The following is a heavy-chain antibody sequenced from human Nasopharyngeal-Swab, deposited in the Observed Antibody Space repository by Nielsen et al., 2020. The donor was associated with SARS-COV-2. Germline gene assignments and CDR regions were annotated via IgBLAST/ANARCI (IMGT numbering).Heavy chain of an antibody. CDR2: IYSGGST. D-gene: IGHD3-10*01. CDR3: ARMGGYGSGSYCDY. V-gene: IGHV3-53*01. Sequence: RQPPGKGLEWVSVIYSGGSTYYADSVKGRFTISRDNAKNSLYLQMNSLRAEDTAVYYCARMGGYGSGSYCDYWGQGTLVTVSS. J-gene: IGHJ4*02.